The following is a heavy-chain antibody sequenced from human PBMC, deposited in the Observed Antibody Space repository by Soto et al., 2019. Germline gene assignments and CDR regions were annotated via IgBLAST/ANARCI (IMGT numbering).Heavy chain of an antibody. D-gene: IGHD3-22*01. V-gene: IGHV3-30*18. CDR2: ISYDGSNK. CDR3: AKVPYYYDSSGYYYYYYYGMDV. J-gene: IGHJ6*02. CDR1: GFTFSSYG. Sequence: GGSLRLSCAASGFTFSSYGMHWVRQAPGKGLEWVAVISYDGSNKYYADSVKGRFTISIDNSKNTLYLQMNSLRAEDTAVYYCAKVPYYYDSSGYYYYYYYGMDVWGQGTTVTVSS.